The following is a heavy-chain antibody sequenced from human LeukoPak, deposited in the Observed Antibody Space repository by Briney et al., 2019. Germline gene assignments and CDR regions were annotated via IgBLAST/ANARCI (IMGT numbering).Heavy chain of an antibody. CDR1: GFTFSSYW. D-gene: IGHD5/OR15-5a*01. CDR3: ARGDSVYSSWSYYYYMDV. CDR2: INSDGSST. Sequence: GGSLRLSCAASGFTFSSYWMHWVRQAPGKGLVWVSRINSDGSSTSYADSVKGRFTISRDNAKNSLYLQMNSLRAEDTAVYYCARGDSVYSSWSYYYYMDVWGKGTTVTVSS. V-gene: IGHV3-74*01. J-gene: IGHJ6*03.